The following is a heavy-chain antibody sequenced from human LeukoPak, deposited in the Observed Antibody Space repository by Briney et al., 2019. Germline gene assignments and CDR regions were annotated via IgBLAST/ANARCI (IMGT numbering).Heavy chain of an antibody. V-gene: IGHV3-23*01. CDR3: AKVAGSGGYFPEY. J-gene: IGHJ4*02. Sequence: GGSLRLSCAASGFTLSSYAMSWVRQAPGKGLEWISAISAGGGSTYYADSVKGRCTISRDNSKSTVSLQMSALRAEDTAIYYCAKVAGSGGYFPEYWGRGTLVTVSS. D-gene: IGHD3-10*01. CDR1: GFTLSSYA. CDR2: ISAGGGST.